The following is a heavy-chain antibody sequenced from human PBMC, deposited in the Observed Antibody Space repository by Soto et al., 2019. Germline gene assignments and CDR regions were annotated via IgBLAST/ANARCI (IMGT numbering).Heavy chain of an antibody. CDR1: GDSVSSNTSA. Sequence: QLQQSGPGLVQPSQTLSLTCAISGDSVSSNTSAWNWIRQSPSIGLEWMGGTYYRSRWYHEYAVPERSQITINPDTTENQFSLHAYSVTPEDTAVYYCAGTTSLQWYYMDVWGRGTTVSVSS. V-gene: IGHV6-1*01. J-gene: IGHJ6*03. CDR2: TYYRSRWYH. D-gene: IGHD1-7*01. CDR3: AGTTSLQWYYMDV.